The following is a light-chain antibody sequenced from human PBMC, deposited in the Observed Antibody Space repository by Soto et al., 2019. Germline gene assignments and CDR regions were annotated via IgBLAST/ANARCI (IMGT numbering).Light chain of an antibody. CDR1: SGHSSYA. Sequence: QLVLTQSPSASASLGASVKLTCTLSSGHSSYAIAWHQQQPEKGPRYLMKLNSDGSHSKGDGIPDRFSGSSSGAERYLTISSLHSQAEANYYCQTWGTGIVVFGGGTKLTVL. CDR3: QTWGTGIVV. V-gene: IGLV4-69*01. J-gene: IGLJ2*01. CDR2: LNSDGSH.